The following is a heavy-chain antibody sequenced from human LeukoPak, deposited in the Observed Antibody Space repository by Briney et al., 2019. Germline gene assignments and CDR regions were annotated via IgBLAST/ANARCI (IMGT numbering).Heavy chain of an antibody. CDR2: ISGSGGST. D-gene: IGHD5-12*01. CDR3: AKSKGYSGYDFTN. V-gene: IGHV3-23*01. J-gene: IGHJ4*02. CDR1: GFTFSSYG. Sequence: GGTLRLSCAASGFTFSSYGMSWVRQAPGKGLEWVSAISGSGGSTYYADSVKGRFTISRDNSKNTLYLQMNSLRAEDTAVYYCAKSKGYSGYDFTNWGQGTLVIVSS.